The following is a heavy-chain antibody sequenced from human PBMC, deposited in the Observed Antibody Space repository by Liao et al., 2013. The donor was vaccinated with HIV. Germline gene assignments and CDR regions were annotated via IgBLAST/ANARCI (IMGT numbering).Heavy chain of an antibody. V-gene: IGHV4-34*01. J-gene: IGHJ4*02. CDR3: ARGGWPKGLSVGRYDY. CDR2: INHSGST. D-gene: IGHD1-26*01. Sequence: QVQLQQWGAGLLKPSETLSLTCAVYGGSFSGYYWSWIRQPPGKGLEWIGEINHSGSTNYNPSLKSRVTISVDTSKNQFSLKLSSVTAADTAVYYCARGGWPKGLSVGRYDYWGPGNPGHRLL. CDR1: GGSFSGYY.